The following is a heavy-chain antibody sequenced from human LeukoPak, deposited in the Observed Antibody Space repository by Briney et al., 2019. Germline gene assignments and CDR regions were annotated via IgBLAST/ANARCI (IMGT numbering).Heavy chain of an antibody. V-gene: IGHV4-39*07. Sequence: SETLSLTCTVSGGSISSSSYYWGWIRQPPGKGLEWIGSIYYSGSTYYNPSLKSRVTISVDTSKNQFSLKLSSATAADTAVYYCARDLVRGVRAGMDVWGQGTTVTVSS. CDR1: GGSISSSSYY. CDR3: ARDLVRGVRAGMDV. CDR2: IYYSGST. D-gene: IGHD3-10*01. J-gene: IGHJ6*02.